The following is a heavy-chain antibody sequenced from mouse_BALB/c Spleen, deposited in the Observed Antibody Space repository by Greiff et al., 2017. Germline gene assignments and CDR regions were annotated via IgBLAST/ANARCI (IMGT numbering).Heavy chain of an antibody. D-gene: IGHD2-10*02. CDR2: IDPANGNT. Sequence: EVQGVESGAELVKPGASVKLSCTASGFNIKDTYMHWVKQRPEQGLEWIGRIDPANGNTKYDPKFQGKATITADTSSNTAYLQLSSLTSEDTAVYYCARVGYGNYEGDAMDYWGQGTSVTVSS. CDR3: ARVGYGNYEGDAMDY. V-gene: IGHV14-3*02. J-gene: IGHJ4*01. CDR1: GFNIKDTY.